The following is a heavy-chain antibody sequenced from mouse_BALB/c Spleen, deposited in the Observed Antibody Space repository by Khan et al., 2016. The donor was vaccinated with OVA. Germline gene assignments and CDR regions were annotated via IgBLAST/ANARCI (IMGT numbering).Heavy chain of an antibody. V-gene: IGHV9-3-1*01. D-gene: IGHD2-10*01. J-gene: IGHJ4*01. CDR3: ARPPYFSYVMDT. CDR1: GYTFTKSG. CDR2: INTYTGEP. Sequence: QMQLEESGPELKKPGETVKISCKASGYTFTKSGMNWVKQAPGKGLKWMGWINTYTGEPTYADDFKGRFAFSLETSASTAYLQINNLKNEDTATYFCARPPYFSYVMDTWGQGTSVTVSS.